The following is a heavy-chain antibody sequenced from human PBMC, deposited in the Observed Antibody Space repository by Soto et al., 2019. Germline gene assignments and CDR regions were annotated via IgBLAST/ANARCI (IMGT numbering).Heavy chain of an antibody. V-gene: IGHV2-70*04. CDR3: ARTRGRRDGYTDTDAFDI. Sequence: SGPTLVNPTQTLTLTCTFSGFSLSSSAVGVGVSWIRQPPGKALEWLARIDWDDDKFYSTSLKTRLTISKDTSKNQVVLTMTNMDPVDTATYYCARTRGRRDGYTDTDAFDIWGQGTMVTVSS. CDR2: IDWDDDK. J-gene: IGHJ3*02. CDR1: GFSLSSSAVGVG. D-gene: IGHD5-12*01.